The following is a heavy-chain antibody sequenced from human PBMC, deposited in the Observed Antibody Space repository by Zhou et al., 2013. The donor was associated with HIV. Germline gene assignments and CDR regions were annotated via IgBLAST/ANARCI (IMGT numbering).Heavy chain of an antibody. Sequence: EVQLLESGGGLVQPGGSLRLSCAASGFTFSSYAMSWVRQAPGKGLEWVSAISGSGGSTYYADSVKGRFTISRDNSKNTLYLQMNSLRAEDTAVYYCAKVRDLAYCGGDCKPSQYYFDYWGQGTLVTVSS. CDR1: GFTFSSYA. V-gene: IGHV3-23*01. CDR3: AKVRDLAYCGGDCKPSQYYFDY. D-gene: IGHD2-21*02. CDR2: ISGSGGST. J-gene: IGHJ4*02.